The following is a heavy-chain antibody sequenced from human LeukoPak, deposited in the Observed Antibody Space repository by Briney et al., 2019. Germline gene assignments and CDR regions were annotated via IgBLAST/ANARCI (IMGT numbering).Heavy chain of an antibody. V-gene: IGHV3-20*04. J-gene: IGHJ6*03. CDR3: ARVGTGSGSYPYYYYYMDV. Sequence: GGSLRLSCAASGFTFDDYGMSWVRQAPGKGLEWVSGINWNGGSTGYADSVKGRFTISRDNAKNSLYLQMNSLRAEDTALYYCARVGTGSGSYPYYYYYMDVWGKGTTVTVSS. CDR1: GFTFDDYG. D-gene: IGHD3-10*01. CDR2: INWNGGST.